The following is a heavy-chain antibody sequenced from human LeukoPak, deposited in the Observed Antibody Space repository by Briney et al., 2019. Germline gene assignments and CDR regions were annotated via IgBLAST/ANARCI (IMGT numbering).Heavy chain of an antibody. CDR3: ARDPRVTYYYGSGSYYWFDP. V-gene: IGHV1-18*01. Sequence: ASVKVSCMASGYTFTSYGISWVRQAPGQGLEWMGWISAYNGNTNYAQKLQGRVTMTTDTSTSTAYMELRSLRSDDTAVYYCARDPRVTYYYGSGSYYWFDPWGQGTLVTVSS. J-gene: IGHJ5*02. D-gene: IGHD3-10*01. CDR1: GYTFTSYG. CDR2: ISAYNGNT.